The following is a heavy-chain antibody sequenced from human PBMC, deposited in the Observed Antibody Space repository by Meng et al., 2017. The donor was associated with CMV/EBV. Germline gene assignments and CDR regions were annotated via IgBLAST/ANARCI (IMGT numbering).Heavy chain of an antibody. V-gene: IGHV4-59*01. J-gene: IGHJ6*02. CDR2: ISYSGPT. D-gene: IGHD1-1*01. Sequence: SETLSLTCSVFGGSIKAYYWTWIRQPPGKGLEWIGYISYSGPTNYNPSLKSRVSMSLDTSKNQFSLRLTSVAAADTALYFCARGQGLGTDYYYGMDVWGQGTTVTVSS. CDR3: ARGQGLGTDYYYGMDV. CDR1: GGSIKAYY.